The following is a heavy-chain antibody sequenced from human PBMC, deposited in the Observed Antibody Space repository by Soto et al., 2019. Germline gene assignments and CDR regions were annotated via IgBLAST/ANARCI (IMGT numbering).Heavy chain of an antibody. D-gene: IGHD3-3*01. Sequence: ASVKVSCKSSGYTFTSYGISWVRQAPGQGLEWMGWISAYNGNTNYAQKLQCRVTMTTDTSTSTAYTELRSLRSDDTAVYYWGRDGLPPPSSQYYYFWSGYYPDYYYYFYMDVWGKGTTVTVSS. J-gene: IGHJ6*03. CDR3: GRDGLPPPSSQYYYFWSGYYPDYYYYFYMDV. V-gene: IGHV1-18*01. CDR2: ISAYNGNT. CDR1: GYTFTSYG.